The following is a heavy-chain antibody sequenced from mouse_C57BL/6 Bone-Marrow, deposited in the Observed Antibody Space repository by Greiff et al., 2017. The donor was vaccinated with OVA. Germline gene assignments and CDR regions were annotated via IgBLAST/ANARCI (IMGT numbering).Heavy chain of an antibody. J-gene: IGHJ4*01. Sequence: QVQLQQPGAELVRPGSSVKLSCKASGYTFTSYWMHWVKQRPIQGLEWIGNIDPSDSETHYNQKFKDKATLTVDKSSSTAYMQLSSLTSEDSAVYYCARSNDYGWVDYWGQGTSVTVSS. V-gene: IGHV1-52*01. D-gene: IGHD2-4*01. CDR3: ARSNDYGWVDY. CDR1: GYTFTSYW. CDR2: IDPSDSET.